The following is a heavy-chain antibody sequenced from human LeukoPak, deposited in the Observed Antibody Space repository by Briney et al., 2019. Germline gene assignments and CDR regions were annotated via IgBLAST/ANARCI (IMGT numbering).Heavy chain of an antibody. D-gene: IGHD2-2*01. V-gene: IGHV3-48*04. J-gene: IGHJ5*02. CDR3: ARAQDIGVVPASPWFDP. CDR2: ISSSSSTI. Sequence: GGSLRLSCAASRFTFSSYSMNWVRQAPGKGLEWVSYISSSSSTIYYADSVKGRFTISRDNAKNSLYLQMNSLRPENTAVDYCARAQDIGVVPASPWFDPWGQGNLVTVSS. CDR1: RFTFSSYS.